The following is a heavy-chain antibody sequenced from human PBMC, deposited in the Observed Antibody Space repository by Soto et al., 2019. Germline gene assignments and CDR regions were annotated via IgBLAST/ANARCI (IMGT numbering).Heavy chain of an antibody. CDR1: GGSISSSSYY. V-gene: IGHV4-39*01. CDR3: ARRSSRNSSSWYGGNWFDP. D-gene: IGHD6-13*01. J-gene: IGHJ5*02. Sequence: SETLSLTCSVSGGSISSSSYYWGWIRQPPGKGLEWIGSIYYSGSTDYKSSLKSRVTISVDTSNNQFSLKLSSVTAADTAVYYCARRSSRNSSSWYGGNWFDPWGQGTLVTVSS. CDR2: IYYSGST.